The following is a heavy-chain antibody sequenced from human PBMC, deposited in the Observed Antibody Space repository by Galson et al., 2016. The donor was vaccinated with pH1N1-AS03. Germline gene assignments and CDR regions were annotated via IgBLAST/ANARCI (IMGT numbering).Heavy chain of an antibody. J-gene: IGHJ1*01. Sequence: CAISGDSVSSDRAAWNWIRQSPSRGLEWLGRTYYRSKWYYDYAVSVESRMTIRPDTSKNQVTLQLNSVTPEDTAVYYCASGGVDTTVSLFQHWGQGTLVTVSS. CDR3: ASGGVDTTVSLFQH. CDR2: TYYRSKWYY. D-gene: IGHD3-16*01. CDR1: GDSVSSDRAA. V-gene: IGHV6-1*01.